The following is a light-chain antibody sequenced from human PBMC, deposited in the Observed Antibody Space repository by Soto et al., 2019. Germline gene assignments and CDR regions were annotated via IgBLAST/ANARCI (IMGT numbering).Light chain of an antibody. V-gene: IGKV3-15*01. J-gene: IGKJ1*01. CDR3: QKYSDWPPGA. CDR2: GAS. Sequence: QSSATQSKTPGERATLSCRASQSVSGNLAWYQQKPGQAPRLLIYGASTRATGIPARFSGSGSGTEFTLTISSLQSEDFAVYYCQKYSDWPPGAFGQGTKLYIK. CDR1: QSVSGN.